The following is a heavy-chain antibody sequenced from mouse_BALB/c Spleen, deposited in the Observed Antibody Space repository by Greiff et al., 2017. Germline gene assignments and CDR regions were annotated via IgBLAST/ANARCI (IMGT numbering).Heavy chain of an antibody. D-gene: IGHD2-12*01. V-gene: IGHV2-2*02. CDR2: IWSGGST. CDR3: ARKGLTTGYAMDY. CDR1: GFSLTSYG. Sequence: QVQLKESGPGLVQPSQSLSITCTVSGFSLTSYGVHWVRQSPGKGLEWLGVIWSGGSTDYNAAFISRLSISKDNSKSQVFFKMNSLQANDTAIYYCARKGLTTGYAMDYWGQGTSVTVSS. J-gene: IGHJ4*01.